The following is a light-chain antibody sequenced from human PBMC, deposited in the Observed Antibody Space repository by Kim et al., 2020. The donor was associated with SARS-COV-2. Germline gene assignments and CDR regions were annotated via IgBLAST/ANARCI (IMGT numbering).Light chain of an antibody. CDR3: CSYAGRYTLV. CDR2: DVS. CDR1: NSDVGGYNF. J-gene: IGLJ2*01. V-gene: IGLV2-11*01. Sequence: QCALTQPRSVSGSPGQSVTLSCTGSNSDVGGYNFVSWFQQHPGKAPKLIIYDVSQRPSGVPDRFSGSKSGNLAFLTIAGLQADDESEYYCCSYAGRYTLVFGGGTQLTVL.